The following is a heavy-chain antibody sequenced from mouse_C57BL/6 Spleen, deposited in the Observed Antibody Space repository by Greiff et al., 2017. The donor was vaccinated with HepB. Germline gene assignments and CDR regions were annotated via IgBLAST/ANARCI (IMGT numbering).Heavy chain of an antibody. J-gene: IGHJ1*03. CDR1: GYTFTDYN. D-gene: IGHD1-1*01. CDR3: ARRGITTGRHWYFDV. CDR2: INPNNGGT. V-gene: IGHV1-18*01. Sequence: EVQLQQSGPELVKPGASVKIPCKASGYTFTDYNMDWVKQSHGKSLEWIGDINPNNGGTIYNQKFKGKATLTVDKSSSTAYMELRSLTSEDTAVYYCARRGITTGRHWYFDVWGTGTTVTVSS.